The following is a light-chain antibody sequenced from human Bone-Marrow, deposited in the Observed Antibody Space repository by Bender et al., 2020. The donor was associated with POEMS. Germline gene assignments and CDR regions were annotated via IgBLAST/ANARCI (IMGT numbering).Light chain of an antibody. V-gene: IGLV1-40*01. CDR1: SSNIGAEYD. CDR3: CSWAGAVTWV. CDR2: GNN. Sequence: QSVLTQPPSVSGAPGQRVTISCTGSSSNIGAEYDVHWYRQLPGTAPKLLIYGNNNRPSGVPDRFSGSKAGNTASLTISGLQAEDEADYYCCSWAGAVTWVFGGGTKLTVL. J-gene: IGLJ3*02.